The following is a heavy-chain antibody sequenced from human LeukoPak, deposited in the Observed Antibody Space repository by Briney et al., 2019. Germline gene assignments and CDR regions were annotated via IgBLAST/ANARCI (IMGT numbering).Heavy chain of an antibody. D-gene: IGHD2-2*01. CDR1: GGSVSSGGYY. CDR2: IYYSVST. Sequence: SETRSLTCTVSGGSVSSGGYYWSWIRQHPVKHLEWIGYIYYSVSTYYNPSLKSRVTLSVDTSKNQFSLKLSSVTAADTAVYYCARDQQYCSSTSCYSNFDYWGQGTLVTVSS. CDR3: ARDQQYCSSTSCYSNFDY. J-gene: IGHJ4*02. V-gene: IGHV4-31*03.